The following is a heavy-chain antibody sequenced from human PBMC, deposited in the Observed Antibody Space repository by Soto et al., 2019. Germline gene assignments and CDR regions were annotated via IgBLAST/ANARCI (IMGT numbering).Heavy chain of an antibody. J-gene: IGHJ6*02. Sequence: GGSLRLSCAASGFTLSSYAMSWVRQAPGKWLEWVSAIRGSGGSTYYADSVKGRFTISRDNSKNTLYLQMNSLRAEDAGVYSCAKDRPDCVVVAAVPPNYYYYDMDVWGQGTPVTVSS. V-gene: IGHV3-23*01. CDR2: IRGSGGST. D-gene: IGHD2-2*01. CDR1: GFTLSSYA. CDR3: AKDRPDCVVVAAVPPNYYYYDMDV.